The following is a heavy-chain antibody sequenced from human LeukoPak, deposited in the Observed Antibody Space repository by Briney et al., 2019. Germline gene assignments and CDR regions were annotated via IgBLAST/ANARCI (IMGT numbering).Heavy chain of an antibody. J-gene: IGHJ3*02. CDR3: ARDTFWIFGVVPDAFDI. V-gene: IGHV3-7*01. Sequence: GGSLRLSCAASGFTFSSYWMSWVRQAPGKGLEWVANIKQDGSEKYYVDSVKGRFTISRDNAKNSLYLQMNSLRAEDTAVYYCARDTFWIFGVVPDAFDIGGQGTMVTVSS. CDR2: IKQDGSEK. D-gene: IGHD3-3*01. CDR1: GFTFSSYW.